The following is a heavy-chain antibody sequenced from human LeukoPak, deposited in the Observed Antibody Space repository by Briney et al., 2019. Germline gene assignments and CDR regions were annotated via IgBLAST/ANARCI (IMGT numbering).Heavy chain of an antibody. CDR2: ISGSGGST. Sequence: GGSLRLSCAASGFTFSSYAMSWVRQAPGKGLEWVSAISGSGGSTYYADSVKGRFTISRDNSKNTLYLQMNSLRAEDTAVYYCAKGSAGVVSASVVASDYGGNLVDYWGQGTLVTVSS. V-gene: IGHV3-23*01. CDR1: GFTFSSYA. J-gene: IGHJ4*02. D-gene: IGHD4-23*01. CDR3: AKGSAGVVSASVVASDYGGNLVDY.